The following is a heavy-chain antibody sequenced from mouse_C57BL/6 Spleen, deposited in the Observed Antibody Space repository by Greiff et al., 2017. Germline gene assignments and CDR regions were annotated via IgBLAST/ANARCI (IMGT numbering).Heavy chain of an antibody. J-gene: IGHJ2*01. CDR3: ARGKNPDY. Sequence: QVQLQPSGAELVMPGASVKLSCKASGYTFTSYWMHWVKQRPGQGLEWIGEIDPSDSYTNYNQKFKGKSTLTVDKSSSTAYMQLSSLTSEDSAVYYCARGKNPDYWGQGTTLTVSS. V-gene: IGHV1-69*01. CDR2: IDPSDSYT. CDR1: GYTFTSYW.